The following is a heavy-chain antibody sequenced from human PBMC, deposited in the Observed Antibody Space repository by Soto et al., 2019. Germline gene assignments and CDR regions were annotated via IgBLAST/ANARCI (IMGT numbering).Heavy chain of an antibody. CDR2: IYPGDSDT. CDR1: GYTFSSYW. D-gene: IGHD6-19*01. Sequence: PGESLKISCKGSGYTFSSYWIAWVRQMPGKGLEWMGIIYPGDSDTRYSPSFQGQVTISVDKATNTPYLQWSSLRASDTAMYFCARHHSTVAHDYWGQGTPVTVSS. J-gene: IGHJ4*02. V-gene: IGHV5-51*01. CDR3: ARHHSTVAHDY.